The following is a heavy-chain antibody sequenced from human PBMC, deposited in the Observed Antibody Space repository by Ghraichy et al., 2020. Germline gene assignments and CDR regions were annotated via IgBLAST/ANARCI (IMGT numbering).Heavy chain of an antibody. CDR1: GFTFNNAW. CDR2: ISWNSGGI. J-gene: IGHJ4*02. Sequence: GGSLRLSCAASGFTFNNAWMSWVRQAPGKSLEWVSGISWNSGGIGYADSVKGRFTISRDNAKNSLYLQMNSLRAEDTALYYCAKGRTLTIAAVGEFDYWGQGTLVTVSS. D-gene: IGHD6-13*01. V-gene: IGHV3-9*01. CDR3: AKGRTLTIAAVGEFDY.